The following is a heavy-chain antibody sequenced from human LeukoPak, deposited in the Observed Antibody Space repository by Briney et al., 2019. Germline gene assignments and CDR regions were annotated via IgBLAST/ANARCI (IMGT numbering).Heavy chain of an antibody. CDR1: GFTVSSNY. Sequence: GGSLRLSCAASGFTVSSNYMSWVRQAPGNGLEWVSVIYSGGSTYYADSVKGRFTISRDNSKNTLYLQMNSLRAEDTAVYYCASRYCSGGSCYLVHYYYGMDVWGQGTTVTVSS. D-gene: IGHD2-15*01. CDR3: ASRYCSGGSCYLVHYYYGMDV. V-gene: IGHV3-53*01. CDR2: IYSGGST. J-gene: IGHJ6*02.